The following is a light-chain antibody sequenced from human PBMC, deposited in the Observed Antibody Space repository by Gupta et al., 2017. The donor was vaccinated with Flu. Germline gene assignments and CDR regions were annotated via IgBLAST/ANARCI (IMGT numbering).Light chain of an antibody. CDR2: AAS. V-gene: IGKV1-39*01. CDR1: QTISSY. Sequence: MTQSPSSLSASIGDRVTITCRTSQTISSYLNWYQQKPGKAPKVLIYAASVLQSGVTARFSGSGSGTDFTRTSSSLQPEDFATYYCQHSGTFGPGTKVDI. J-gene: IGKJ3*01. CDR3: QHSGT.